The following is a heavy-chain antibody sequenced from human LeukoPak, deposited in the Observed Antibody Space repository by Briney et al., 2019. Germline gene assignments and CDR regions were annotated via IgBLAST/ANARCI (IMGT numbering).Heavy chain of an antibody. CDR2: IYYSGST. J-gene: IGHJ6*02. Sequence: SETLSLTCTVSGGSISSYYWSWIRQPPGKGLEWIGYIYYSGSTNYNPSLKSRVALSVDTSKNQFSLNLTSVTAADTAVYYCARGEYYYYGMDVWGQGATVTVS. V-gene: IGHV4-59*08. CDR3: ARGEYYYYGMDV. CDR1: GGSISSYY. D-gene: IGHD3-16*01.